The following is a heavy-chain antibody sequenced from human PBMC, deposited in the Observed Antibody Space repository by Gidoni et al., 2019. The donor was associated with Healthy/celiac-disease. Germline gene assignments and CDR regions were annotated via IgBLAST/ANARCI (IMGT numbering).Heavy chain of an antibody. CDR3: ARQFGSPALGRGTGGMDV. J-gene: IGHJ6*02. Sequence: QLQLQESGPGLVKPSETLSLTCTVSGGSISSSSYYWGWIRQPPGKGLEWIGSIYYSGSTYYNPSLKSRVTISVDTSKNQFSLKLSSVTAADTAVYYCARQFGSPALGRGTGGMDVWGQGTTVTVSS. V-gene: IGHV4-39*01. D-gene: IGHD3-16*01. CDR1: GGSISSSSYY. CDR2: IYYSGST.